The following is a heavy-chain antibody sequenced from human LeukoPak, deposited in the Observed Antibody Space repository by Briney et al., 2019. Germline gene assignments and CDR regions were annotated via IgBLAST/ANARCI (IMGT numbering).Heavy chain of an antibody. D-gene: IGHD6-13*01. CDR3: ARTRKYSSSSFDY. V-gene: IGHV4-38-2*02. J-gene: IGHJ4*02. CDR2: IYHSGST. CDR1: GYSISSGYY. Sequence: SETLSLTCTVSGYSISSGYYWGWIRQPPGKGLEWIGSIYHSGSTNYNQSLKSRVTISVDKSKNQFSLKLSSVTAADTAVYYCARTRKYSSSSFDYWGQGTLVTVPS.